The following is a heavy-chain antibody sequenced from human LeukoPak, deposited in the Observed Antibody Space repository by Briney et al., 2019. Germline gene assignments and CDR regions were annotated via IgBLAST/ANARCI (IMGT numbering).Heavy chain of an antibody. D-gene: IGHD6-19*01. Sequence: SETLSLTCTVSGGSISSGDYYWSWIRQPPGKGLEWIGYIYYSGSTYYNPSLKSRVTISVDTSKNQFSLKLSSVTAADTAVYYCAGAVAGTIDAFDIWGQGTMVTVSS. J-gene: IGHJ3*02. CDR3: AGAVAGTIDAFDI. V-gene: IGHV4-30-4*01. CDR2: IYYSGST. CDR1: GGSISSGDYY.